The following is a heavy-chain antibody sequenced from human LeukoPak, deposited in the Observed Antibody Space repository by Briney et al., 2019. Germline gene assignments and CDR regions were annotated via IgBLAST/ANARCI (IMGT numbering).Heavy chain of an antibody. CDR2: IYHSGST. D-gene: IGHD4-23*01. Sequence: SETLSLTCAVSGGSISSNNWWNWVRQPPGKGLEWIGEIYHSGSTNYNPSLKSRVTISVDKSKNQLFLKLNSVTGADTAVYYCAKEQTTVITPAFDCWGQGTLVTVSS. J-gene: IGHJ4*02. CDR3: AKEQTTVITPAFDC. CDR1: GGSISSNNW. V-gene: IGHV4-4*02.